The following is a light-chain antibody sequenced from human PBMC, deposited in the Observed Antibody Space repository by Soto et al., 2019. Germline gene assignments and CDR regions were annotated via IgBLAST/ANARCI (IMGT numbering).Light chain of an antibody. Sequence: EIVMTQSPVTLSLSPGERATLSCRASQGINSYLAWYQQKPGQAPRLLIYGASTRATDIPARFSGSGSGTEFPLTITSLQSEDFAVYYCQQYNNWPLITFGQGTRLEMK. CDR3: QQYNNWPLIT. CDR1: QGINSY. CDR2: GAS. V-gene: IGKV3-15*01. J-gene: IGKJ5*01.